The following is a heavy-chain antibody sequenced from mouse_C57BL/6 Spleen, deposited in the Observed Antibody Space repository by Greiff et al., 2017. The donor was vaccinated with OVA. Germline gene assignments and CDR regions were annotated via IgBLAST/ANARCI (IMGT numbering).Heavy chain of an antibody. CDR3: AREAYDYDGRYFDV. Sequence: EVQRVESGPELVKPGASVKISCKASGYSFTDYNMNWVKQSNGKSLEWIGVINPNYGTTSYNQKFKGKATLTVDQSSSTAYMQRNSLTSEDSAVYYCAREAYDYDGRYFDVWGTGTTVTVSS. V-gene: IGHV1-39*01. J-gene: IGHJ1*03. D-gene: IGHD2-4*01. CDR1: GYSFTDYN. CDR2: INPNYGTT.